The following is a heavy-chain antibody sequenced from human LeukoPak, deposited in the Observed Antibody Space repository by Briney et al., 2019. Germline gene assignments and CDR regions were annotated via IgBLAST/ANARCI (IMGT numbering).Heavy chain of an antibody. V-gene: IGHV4-59*01. CDR3: ARVTGYMVEDYFDS. Sequence: SETLSLTCTVSGGSISSYYWSWIRQPPGKGLEWIGYIYYSGSTNYNPSLKSRVTISVDTSKNQFSLRLRSVTAADTAVYYCARVTGYMVEDYFDSWGQGTLVTVSS. J-gene: IGHJ4*02. CDR2: IYYSGST. CDR1: GGSISSYY. D-gene: IGHD6-13*01.